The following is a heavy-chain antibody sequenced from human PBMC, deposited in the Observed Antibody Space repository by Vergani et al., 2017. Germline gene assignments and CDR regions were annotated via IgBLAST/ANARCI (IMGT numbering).Heavy chain of an antibody. J-gene: IGHJ6*03. CDR1: GFTFSSYA. CDR3: AKDYDFWSGYWVGRNYYMDV. V-gene: IGHV3-23*03. Sequence: EVQLVESGGGLVQPGGSLRLSCSASGFTFSSYAMSWVRQAPGKGLEWVSVIYSGGSSTYYADSVKGRFTISRDNSKNTLYLQMNSLRAEDTAVYYCAKDYDFWSGYWVGRNYYMDVWGKGTTVTVSS. D-gene: IGHD3-3*01. CDR2: IYSGGSST.